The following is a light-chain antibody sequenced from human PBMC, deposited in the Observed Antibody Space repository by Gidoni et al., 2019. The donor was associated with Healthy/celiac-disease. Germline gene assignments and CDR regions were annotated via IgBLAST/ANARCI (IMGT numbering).Light chain of an antibody. CDR1: QSVNSN. Sequence: EIVMTQSPATLSVSPGERATLSCRASQSVNSNLAWYQQKPGQAPRLLIYGASTRATAIPARFSGSGSGTEFTLTISSLQSEDVAVYYCQQYNNWYTFGQGTKLEIK. V-gene: IGKV3-15*01. CDR2: GAS. CDR3: QQYNNWYT. J-gene: IGKJ2*01.